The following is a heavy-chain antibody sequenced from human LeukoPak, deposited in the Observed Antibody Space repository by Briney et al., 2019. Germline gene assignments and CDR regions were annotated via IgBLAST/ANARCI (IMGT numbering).Heavy chain of an antibody. CDR3: AKASLVARVDY. D-gene: IGHD5-12*01. J-gene: IGHJ4*02. CDR1: GGSISSSNW. CDR2: TYHSGST. V-gene: IGHV4-4*02. Sequence: SGALSLTCAVSGGSISSSNWWSWVRHPPGKGLEWIGGTYHSGSTNYNPSLKSRVTISVDKSKNQFSLKLSSVTAADTAVYYCAKASLVARVDYWGQGTLVTVSS.